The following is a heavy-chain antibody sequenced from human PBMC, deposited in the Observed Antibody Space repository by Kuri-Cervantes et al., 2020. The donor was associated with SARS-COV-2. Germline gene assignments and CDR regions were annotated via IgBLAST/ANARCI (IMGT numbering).Heavy chain of an antibody. CDR2: ISAYNGNT. V-gene: IGHV1-18*01. D-gene: IGHD3-3*01. J-gene: IGHJ4*02. CDR1: GGTLRNYA. Sequence: TVKVSRKASGGTLRNYAISWVRQAPGQGLEWMGWISAYNGNTNHAQKLQGRVTMTTDTSTSTAYMELRSLRSDDTAVYYCARGDFWSCPFDYWGQGTLVTVSS. CDR3: ARGDFWSCPFDY.